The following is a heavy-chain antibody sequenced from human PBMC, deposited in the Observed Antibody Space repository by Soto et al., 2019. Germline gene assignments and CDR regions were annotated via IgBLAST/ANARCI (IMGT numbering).Heavy chain of an antibody. D-gene: IGHD2-2*02. J-gene: IGHJ4*02. Sequence: ASVKVSCKASGYTFTNYGIIWVRQAPGQGLEWMGWISAYNGNTNYAQKLQGRVTMTTDTSTSTAYMELRSLRSDDTAVYYCARETYCSSTSCYIAYWGQGTLVTVSS. CDR2: ISAYNGNT. CDR3: ARETYCSSTSCYIAY. CDR1: GYTFTNYG. V-gene: IGHV1-18*01.